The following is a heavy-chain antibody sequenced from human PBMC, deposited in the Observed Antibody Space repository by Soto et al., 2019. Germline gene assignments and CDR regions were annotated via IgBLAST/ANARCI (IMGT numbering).Heavy chain of an antibody. V-gene: IGHV4-4*07. Sequence: QVQLQESGPGLVKPSETLSLTCTVSGDSISNFYWRWIRQPAGKGLESLGRLSSSGRSNYNPSLQSRVAMSLDTSTNQYSLRLTSLPAADTAVYFCARGMGRYFDLWGRGTLVTVFS. CDR3: ARGMGRYFDL. CDR1: GDSISNFY. J-gene: IGHJ2*01. CDR2: LSSSGRS. D-gene: IGHD2-8*01.